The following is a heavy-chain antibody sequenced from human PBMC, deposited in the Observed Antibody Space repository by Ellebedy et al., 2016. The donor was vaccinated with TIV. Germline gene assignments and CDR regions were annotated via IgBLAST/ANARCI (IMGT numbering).Heavy chain of an antibody. Sequence: GESLKISXAASGFTFSSCDMAWVRQAPGRGLEWVSAITDSGVNTYYTDPVRGRFTISRDNSKDTLYLQMNSLRAEDTAVYYCAKSAYKYGLGYFDYWGQGTLVTVSS. CDR2: ITDSGVNT. CDR1: GFTFSSCD. CDR3: AKSAYKYGLGYFDY. D-gene: IGHD5-18*01. V-gene: IGHV3-23*01. J-gene: IGHJ4*02.